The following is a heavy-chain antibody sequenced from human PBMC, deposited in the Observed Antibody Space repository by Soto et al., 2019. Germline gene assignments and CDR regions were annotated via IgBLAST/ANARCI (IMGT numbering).Heavy chain of an antibody. Sequence: QVQLVESGGGVVQPGRSLRLSCAASGFTFSSYGMHWVRQAPGKGLEWVAVIWYDGSNKYYADSVKGRFTISRDNSKNTLYLQMNSLRAEDTAVYYCARTRGVGAPPAIHMDVWGQGTTVTVSS. CDR3: ARTRGVGAPPAIHMDV. D-gene: IGHD1-26*01. V-gene: IGHV3-33*01. CDR1: GFTFSSYG. CDR2: IWYDGSNK. J-gene: IGHJ6*02.